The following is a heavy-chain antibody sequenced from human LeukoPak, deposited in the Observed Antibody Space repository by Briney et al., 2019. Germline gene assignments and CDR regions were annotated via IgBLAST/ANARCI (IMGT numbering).Heavy chain of an antibody. D-gene: IGHD6-25*01. J-gene: IGHJ6*03. V-gene: IGHV4-4*07. CDR3: ARDGSAATPLYYMDV. Sequence: SETLSLTCTVSGGSISSYYWSWIRQPAGKGLEWIGRIYTSGSTNYNPSLKSRVTMSVDTSKNQFSLKLSSVTAADTAVYYCARDGSAATPLYYMDVWGKGTTVTVSS. CDR1: GGSISSYY. CDR2: IYTSGST.